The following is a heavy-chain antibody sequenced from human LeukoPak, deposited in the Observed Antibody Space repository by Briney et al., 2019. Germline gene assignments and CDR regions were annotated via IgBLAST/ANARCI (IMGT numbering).Heavy chain of an antibody. V-gene: IGHV5-51*01. CDR2: IYPGDSDT. Sequence: GESLKTSCKGSGYSFTSYWIGWVRQMPGKGLEWMGIIYPGDSDTRYSPSFQGQVTISADKSISTAYLQWSSLKASDTAVYYCARDHHYDSSAPENYFDYWGQGTLVTVSS. CDR3: ARDHHYDSSAPENYFDY. J-gene: IGHJ4*02. CDR1: GYSFTSYW. D-gene: IGHD3-22*01.